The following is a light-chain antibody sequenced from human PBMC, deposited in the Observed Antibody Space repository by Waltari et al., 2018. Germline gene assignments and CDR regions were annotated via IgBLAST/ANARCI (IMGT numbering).Light chain of an antibody. CDR1: SSDIGGYNY. Sequence: QSALTQPASVSGSPGQSITISCTGTSSDIGGYNYVSWYQHHPGKAPKLIIYEVSNRPSGVSNRFSGSKSGNTASLTISGLQAEDEAEYYCSSYTSNSRVFGAGTKLTVL. CDR2: EVS. CDR3: SSYTSNSRV. V-gene: IGLV2-14*01. J-gene: IGLJ3*02.